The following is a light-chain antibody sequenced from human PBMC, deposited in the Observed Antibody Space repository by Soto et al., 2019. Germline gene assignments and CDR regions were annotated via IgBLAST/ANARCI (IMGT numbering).Light chain of an antibody. CDR2: LGS. J-gene: IGKJ2*01. V-gene: IGKV2-28*01. CDR3: IQTVQTPS. CDR1: QSLLHSNGNNY. Sequence: DIVMTQSPLSLPVTPGEPASISCRSSQSLLHSNGNNYLDWYLQNPGQSPQLLIYLGSNRASGVPDRFSGSESVTHFTLKISSVEAEDVEVNYGIQTVQTPSFGQGTKLEIK.